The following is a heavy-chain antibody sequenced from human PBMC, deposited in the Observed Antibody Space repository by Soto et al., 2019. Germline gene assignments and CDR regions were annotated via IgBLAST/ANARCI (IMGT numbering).Heavy chain of an antibody. J-gene: IGHJ5*01. CDR1: GFTFSSYW. CDR3: AKDLPGELLPNCFDS. Sequence: GGSLRLSCAPSGFTFSSYWMQWVRQAPGKGLEWVSSLSGSGSSTYYTDSVKGRFTISRDNSQNTLYLQMNRLRVEDTAVYYCAKDLPGELLPNCFDSWGQGTLVTVSS. D-gene: IGHD1-26*01. V-gene: IGHV3-23*01. CDR2: LSGSGSST.